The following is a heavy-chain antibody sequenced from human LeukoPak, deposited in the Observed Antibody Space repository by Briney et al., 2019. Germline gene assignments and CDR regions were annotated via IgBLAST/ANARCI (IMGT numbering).Heavy chain of an antibody. CDR1: GFTFSSYA. D-gene: IGHD6-6*01. Sequence: GGSLRLSCAASGFTFSSYAMSWVRQAPGKGLEWVSVIYSGGSTYYADSVKGRFTISRDKSKNTLYLQMNSLRAEDTAVYYCARGMAYSSSLFDYWGQGTLVTVSS. V-gene: IGHV3-53*01. J-gene: IGHJ4*02. CDR2: IYSGGST. CDR3: ARGMAYSSSLFDY.